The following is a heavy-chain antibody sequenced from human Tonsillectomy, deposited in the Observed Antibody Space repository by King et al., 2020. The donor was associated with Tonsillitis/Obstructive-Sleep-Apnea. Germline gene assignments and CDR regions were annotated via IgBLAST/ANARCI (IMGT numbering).Heavy chain of an antibody. CDR3: ARSPLTYYYDSSGYFDY. J-gene: IGHJ4*02. D-gene: IGHD3-22*01. Sequence: QLVQSGAEVKKPGASLKVSCKASGYTFTSYGISWVRQAPGQGLEWMGWISAYNGNTNYAQKLQGRVTMTTDTSTSTAYMELRSLRSDDTAVYYCARSPLTYYYDSSGYFDYWGQGTLVTVSS. CDR2: ISAYNGNT. CDR1: GYTFTSYG. V-gene: IGHV1-18*01.